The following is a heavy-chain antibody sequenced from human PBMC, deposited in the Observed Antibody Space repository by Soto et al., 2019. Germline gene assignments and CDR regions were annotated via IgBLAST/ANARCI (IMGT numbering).Heavy chain of an antibody. J-gene: IGHJ3*02. V-gene: IGHV1-18*01. CDR3: AREGVVAGTEGDAFDI. D-gene: IGHD6-19*01. Sequence: QVQLVQSGAEVKKPGASVKVSCKASGYTFTSYGICWVRQAPGQGLEWMGWISAYNGNTNSAQKLQRRVTMTTETSRRTAYMELRSLRSDDTAVYYCAREGVVAGTEGDAFDILGQGTMVTVSS. CDR1: GYTFTSYG. CDR2: ISAYNGNT.